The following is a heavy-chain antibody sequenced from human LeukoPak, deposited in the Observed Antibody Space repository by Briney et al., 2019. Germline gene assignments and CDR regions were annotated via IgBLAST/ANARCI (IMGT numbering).Heavy chain of an antibody. V-gene: IGHV3-30*02. CDR3: AKERDIVLMVPKYYFDY. D-gene: IGHD2-8*01. J-gene: IGHJ4*02. CDR1: GFTFSSYG. CDR2: IRYDGSNK. Sequence: GGSLRLSCAASGFTFSSYGMHWVRQAPGKGLEWVAFIRYDGSNKYYADSVKGRFTISRDNSKNTLYLQMNSLRAEDTAVYYCAKERDIVLMVPKYYFDYWGQGTLVTVSS.